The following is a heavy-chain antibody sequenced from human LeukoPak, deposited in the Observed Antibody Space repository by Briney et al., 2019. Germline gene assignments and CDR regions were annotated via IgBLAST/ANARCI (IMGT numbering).Heavy chain of an antibody. V-gene: IGHV4-34*01. CDR3: ARDSPGYSSGWYDP. CDR1: GGSFSGYY. Sequence: PSETLSLTCAVYGGSFSGYYWSWIRQPPGRGLEWIGEVDHSGNTNYNPSVKTRVTMSLDTSKTQFSLKLTSVTAADTAVYYCARDSPGYSSGWYDPFGQGTLVTVTS. J-gene: IGHJ5*02. D-gene: IGHD6-19*01. CDR2: VDHSGNT.